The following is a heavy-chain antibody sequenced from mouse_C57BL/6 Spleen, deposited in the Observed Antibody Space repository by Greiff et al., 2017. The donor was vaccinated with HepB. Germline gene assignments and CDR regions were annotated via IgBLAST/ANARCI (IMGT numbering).Heavy chain of an antibody. D-gene: IGHD1-2*01. CDR2: INPNNGGT. V-gene: IGHV1-26*01. CDR1: GYTFTDYY. Sequence: EVQLQQSGPELVKPGASVKISCKASGYTFTDYYMNWVKQSHGKSLEWIGDINPNNGGTSYNQKFKGKATLTVDKSSSTAYMELRSLTSEDSAVYYCARIRLSTGYFDVWGTGTTVTVSS. J-gene: IGHJ1*03. CDR3: ARIRLSTGYFDV.